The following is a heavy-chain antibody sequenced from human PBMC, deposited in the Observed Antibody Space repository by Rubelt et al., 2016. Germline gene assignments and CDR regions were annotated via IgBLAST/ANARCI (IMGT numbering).Heavy chain of an antibody. V-gene: IGHV1-69*01. CDR3: ARVVIAAAGSYWYFDL. J-gene: IGHJ2*01. CDR2: IIPIFGTA. D-gene: IGHD6-13*01. Sequence: GQGLEWMGGIIPIFGTANYAQKFQGRVTITADESTSTAYMELSSLRSEDTAVYYCARVVIAAAGSYWYFDLWGRGTLSLSPQ.